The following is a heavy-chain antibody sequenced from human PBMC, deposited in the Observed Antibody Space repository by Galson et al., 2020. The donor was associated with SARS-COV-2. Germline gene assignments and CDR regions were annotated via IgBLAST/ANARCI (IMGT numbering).Heavy chain of an antibody. J-gene: IGHJ5*02. CDR2: IYYSGST. CDR1: GGSISSSSYY. Sequence: ETSETLSLTCTVSGGSISSSSYYWGWIRQPPGRGLEWIGTIYYSGSTYYNPSLKSRVTISVDTSKNQFSLKLSSVTAADTAVYYCARHFLVGIAAAGSSTGFDPWGQGTLVTVSS. CDR3: ARHFLVGIAAAGSSTGFDP. D-gene: IGHD6-13*01. V-gene: IGHV4-39*01.